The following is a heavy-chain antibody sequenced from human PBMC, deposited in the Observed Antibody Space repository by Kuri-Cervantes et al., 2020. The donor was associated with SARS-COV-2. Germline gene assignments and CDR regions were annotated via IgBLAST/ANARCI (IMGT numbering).Heavy chain of an antibody. Sequence: SETLSLTCTVSGGPISSHYWSWIRQPPGKGLEWIGYIYYSGSTNYNPSLKSRVTISVDTSKNQFSLKLSSLRSEDTAVYYCATSSPYTQSSNWFDPWGQGTLVTVSS. CDR1: GGPISSHY. V-gene: IGHV4-59*11. J-gene: IGHJ5*02. D-gene: IGHD1/OR15-1a*01. CDR2: IYYSGST. CDR3: ATSSPYTQSSNWFDP.